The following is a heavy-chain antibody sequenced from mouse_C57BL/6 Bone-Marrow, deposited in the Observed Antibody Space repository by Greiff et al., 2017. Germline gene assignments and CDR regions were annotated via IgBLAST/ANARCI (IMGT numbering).Heavy chain of an antibody. CDR1: GYTFTSYW. V-gene: IGHV1-55*01. Sequence: QVQLQQPGAELVKPGASVKMSCKASGYTFTSYWITWVKQRPGQGLEWIGDIYPTSGRTNYNEKFKSKAILTVDTSSNTAYMQLSSLTSEDSAVFDGARSGPLGRSLDYWGQGTTLTVSS. D-gene: IGHD4-1*01. CDR2: IYPTSGRT. J-gene: IGHJ2*01. CDR3: ARSGPLGRSLDY.